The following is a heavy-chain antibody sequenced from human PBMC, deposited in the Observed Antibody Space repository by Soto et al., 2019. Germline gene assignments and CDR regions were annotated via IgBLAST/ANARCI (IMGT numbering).Heavy chain of an antibody. Sequence: SETLSLTCTVSGGSISSYYWSWIRQPPGKGLEWIGYIYYSGSTNYNPSLKSRVTISVDTSKNQFSLKLSSVTAADTAVYYCTRADWGSGWLNWFDPWGQGTLVTVSS. CDR2: IYYSGST. J-gene: IGHJ5*02. V-gene: IGHV4-59*01. CDR3: TRADWGSGWLNWFDP. D-gene: IGHD6-19*01. CDR1: GGSISSYY.